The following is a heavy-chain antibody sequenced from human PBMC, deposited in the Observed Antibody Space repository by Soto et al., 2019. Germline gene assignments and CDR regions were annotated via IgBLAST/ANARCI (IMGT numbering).Heavy chain of an antibody. CDR1: GGSISSYY. J-gene: IGHJ3*02. CDR3: ARRYYYDSSGYPSDAFDI. D-gene: IGHD3-22*01. Sequence: QVQLQESGPGLVKPSETLSLTCTVSGGSISSYYWSWIRQPSGKGLEWIGYIYYSGSTNYNPSLKSRVTISVDTSKNQFSLKLSSVTAADTAVYYCARRYYYDSSGYPSDAFDIWGQGTMVTVSS. V-gene: IGHV4-59*01. CDR2: IYYSGST.